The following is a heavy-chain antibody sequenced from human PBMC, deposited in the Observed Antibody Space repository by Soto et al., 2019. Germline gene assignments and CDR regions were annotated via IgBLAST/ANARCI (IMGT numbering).Heavy chain of an antibody. V-gene: IGHV1-58*02. CDR3: AADVYSGYDAIYYYYGMDV. Sequence: SVKVSCKASGFTFTSSAMQWVRQARGQRLEWIGWIVVGSGNTNYAQKFQERVTITRDMSTSTAYMELSSLRSEDTAVYYCAADVYSGYDAIYYYYGMDVWGQGTTVTVSS. CDR1: GFTFTSSA. CDR2: IVVGSGNT. D-gene: IGHD5-12*01. J-gene: IGHJ6*02.